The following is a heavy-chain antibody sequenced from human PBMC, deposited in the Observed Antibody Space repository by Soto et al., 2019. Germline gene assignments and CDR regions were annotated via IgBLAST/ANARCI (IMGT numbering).Heavy chain of an antibody. CDR3: AKAVRLGIFGVVNRALRYYYYMDV. J-gene: IGHJ6*03. Sequence: GGSLRLSCAASGFTFSSYAMSWVRQAPGKGLEWVSAISGSGGSTYYADSVKGRFTISRDNSKNTLYLQMNSLRAEDTAVYYCAKAVRLGIFGVVNRALRYYYYMDVWGKGTTVTVSS. CDR1: GFTFSSYA. CDR2: ISGSGGST. V-gene: IGHV3-23*01. D-gene: IGHD3-3*01.